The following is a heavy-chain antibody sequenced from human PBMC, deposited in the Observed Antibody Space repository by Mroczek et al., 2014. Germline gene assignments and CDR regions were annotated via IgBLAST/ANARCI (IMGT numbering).Heavy chain of an antibody. CDR3: AKDQVGNDYRYYYYYGMDV. Sequence: QVQLVQSGGGVVQPGRSLRLSCAASGFTFSSYGMHWVRQAPGKGLEWVAVISYDGSNKYYADSVKGRFTISRDNSKNTLYLQMNSLRAEDTAVYYCAKDQVGNDYRYYYYYGMDVWGQGTTVTVSS. CDR1: GFTFSSYG. V-gene: IGHV3-30*18. CDR2: ISYDGSNK. D-gene: IGHD1-1*01. J-gene: IGHJ6*02.